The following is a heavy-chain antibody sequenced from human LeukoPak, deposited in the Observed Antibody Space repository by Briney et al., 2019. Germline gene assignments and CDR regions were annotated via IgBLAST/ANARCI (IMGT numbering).Heavy chain of an antibody. CDR2: ISSSSSYI. Sequence: GGSLRLSCAASGFTFSSYSMNWVRQAPGKGLEWVSSISSSSSYIYYADSVKGRFTISRDNAKNSLYLQMNSLRAEDTAVYYCARVGYYGSGSRPFDYWGQGTLVTVSS. D-gene: IGHD3-10*01. CDR3: ARVGYYGSGSRPFDY. V-gene: IGHV3-21*01. J-gene: IGHJ4*02. CDR1: GFTFSSYS.